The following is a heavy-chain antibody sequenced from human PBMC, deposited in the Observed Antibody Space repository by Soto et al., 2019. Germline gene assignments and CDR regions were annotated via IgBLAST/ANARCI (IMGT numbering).Heavy chain of an antibody. V-gene: IGHV1-69*13. D-gene: IGHD5-18*01. J-gene: IGHJ4*02. CDR2: IIPIFGTA. CDR1: GGTFSSYA. Sequence: SVKVSCKASGGTFSSYAISWLRQSAGQGLEWMGGIIPIFGTANYAQKFQGRVTITADESTSTAYMELSSLRSEDTAVYYCARVRGRGYSYGYKYSHYFDYWGQGTLVTVSS. CDR3: ARVRGRGYSYGYKYSHYFDY.